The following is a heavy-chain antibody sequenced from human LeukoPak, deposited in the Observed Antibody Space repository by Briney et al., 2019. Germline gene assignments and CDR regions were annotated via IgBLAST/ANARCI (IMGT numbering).Heavy chain of an antibody. D-gene: IGHD1-14*01. Sequence: PSETLSLTCTVSGGSISSGGYYWSWIRQHPGKGLEWIGYIYYSGSTYYNPSLKSRVTISVDTSKNQFSLKLSSVTAADTAVYYCARFRPEFLAEIVKPGYYFDYWGQGTLVTVSS. J-gene: IGHJ4*02. CDR2: IYYSGST. V-gene: IGHV4-31*03. CDR1: GGSISSGGYY. CDR3: ARFRPEFLAEIVKPGYYFDY.